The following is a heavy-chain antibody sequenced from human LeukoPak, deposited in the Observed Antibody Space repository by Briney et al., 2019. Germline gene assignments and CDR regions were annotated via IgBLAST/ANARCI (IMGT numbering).Heavy chain of an antibody. J-gene: IGHJ6*03. Sequence: PGGSLRLSCAVPGFTFSDYYMNWIRQAPGKGLEWVSYITSRDSTIYYADSVKGRFTISRDNAKNSLYLQMNSLRAEDTAVYYCAREGRCSSTSCYATYYYMDVWGKGTTVTVSS. CDR2: ITSRDSTI. V-gene: IGHV3-11*01. CDR3: AREGRCSSTSCYATYYYMDV. D-gene: IGHD2-2*01. CDR1: GFTFSDYY.